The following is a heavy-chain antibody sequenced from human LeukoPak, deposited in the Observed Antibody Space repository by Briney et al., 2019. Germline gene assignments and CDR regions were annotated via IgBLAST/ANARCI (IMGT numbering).Heavy chain of an antibody. D-gene: IGHD5-24*01. J-gene: IGHJ5*02. Sequence: ASVKVSCKASGGTFSSYAISWVRQAPGQGLEWMGIINPSGGSTSYAQKFQGRVTMTRDTSTSTVYMELSSLRSEDTAVYYCARDIPTQWLHPPYNWFDPWGQGTLVTVSS. CDR1: GGTFSSYA. CDR3: ARDIPTQWLHPPYNWFDP. CDR2: INPSGGST. V-gene: IGHV1-46*01.